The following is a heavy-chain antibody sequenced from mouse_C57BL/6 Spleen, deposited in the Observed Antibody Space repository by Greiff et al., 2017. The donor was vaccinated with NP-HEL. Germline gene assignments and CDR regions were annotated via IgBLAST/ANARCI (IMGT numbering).Heavy chain of an antibody. CDR3: ARAVYYGSSHWYFDV. Sequence: EVMLVESGGGLVKPGGSLKLSCAASGFTFSSYAMSWVRQTPEKRLEWVATISDGGSYTYYPDNVKGRFTISRDNAKNNLYLQMSHLKSEDTAMYYCARAVYYGSSHWYFDVWGTGTTVTVSS. V-gene: IGHV5-4*03. D-gene: IGHD1-1*01. J-gene: IGHJ1*03. CDR2: ISDGGSYT. CDR1: GFTFSSYA.